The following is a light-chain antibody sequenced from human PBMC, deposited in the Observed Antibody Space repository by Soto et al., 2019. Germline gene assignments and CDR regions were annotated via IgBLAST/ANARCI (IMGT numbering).Light chain of an antibody. CDR3: VLYMGSGISV. CDR1: SGSVATGYY. CDR2: STN. J-gene: IGLJ2*01. V-gene: IGLV8-61*01. Sequence: QSVVTQEPSFLVSPGGTVTLTCGMSSGSVATGYYPSWYQQTPGQAPRTLIYSTNTRSSGVPDRFSGSILGNKAALTITGAQADDESDYYCVLYMGSGISVFGGGTKLTV.